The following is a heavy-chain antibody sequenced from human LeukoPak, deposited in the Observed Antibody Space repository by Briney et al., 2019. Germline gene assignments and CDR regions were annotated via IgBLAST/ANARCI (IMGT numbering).Heavy chain of an antibody. CDR2: INPNSGGT. J-gene: IGHJ5*02. V-gene: IGHV1-2*02. CDR3: ARGGSGSYFSWLDP. CDR1: GYTFTGYY. Sequence: ASVKVSCKASGYTFTGYYIHWVRQAPGQGLECMGGINPNSGGTNYAQKFQGRVTMTRDTSISTAYMELNRLRSDDTAVYYCARGGSGSYFSWLDPWGQGTLVTVSS. D-gene: IGHD3-10*01.